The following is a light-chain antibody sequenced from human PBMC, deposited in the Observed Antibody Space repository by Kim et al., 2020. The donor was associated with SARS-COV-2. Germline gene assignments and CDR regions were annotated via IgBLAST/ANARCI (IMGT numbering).Light chain of an antibody. Sequence: SVSPGQTPRITCSGGVLAKKYARWFQQKPGQGPVLVIYKDSERPSGTPDRFSGSSSGTTVTLTISGAQAEDEADYYCYSASDNNRVFGGGTQLTVL. J-gene: IGLJ3*02. V-gene: IGLV3-27*01. CDR3: YSASDNNRV. CDR2: KDS. CDR1: VLAKKY.